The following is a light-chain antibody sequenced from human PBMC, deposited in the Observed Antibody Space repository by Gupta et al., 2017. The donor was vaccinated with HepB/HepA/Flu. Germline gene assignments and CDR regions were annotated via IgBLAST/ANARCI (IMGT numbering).Light chain of an antibody. CDR1: QTISIY. V-gene: IGKV1-39*01. CDR2: AAS. J-gene: IGKJ5*01. Sequence: DIQMTQSPSSLSASVGDRVTITCRASQTISIYLNWYQQKPGKAPKVLIYAASRLHSGVPSRFSGSGSGTDFTLTITRLQPEDFATYYCQQRDSTPITFGQGTQMDIK. CDR3: QQRDSTPIT.